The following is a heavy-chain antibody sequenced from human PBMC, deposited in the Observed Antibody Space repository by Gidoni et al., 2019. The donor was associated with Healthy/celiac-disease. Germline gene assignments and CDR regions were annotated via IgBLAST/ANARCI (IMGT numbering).Heavy chain of an antibody. V-gene: IGHV2-5*01. J-gene: IGHJ6*02. CDR1: GFSLSTTGVA. CDR3: ARVVVPAACSIYYYYGMDV. CDR2: IYWNDDK. D-gene: IGHD2-2*01. Sequence: QITLKESAPTLVTPTQALTLTCTFSGFSLSTTGVAVGWIRQPPGKALEWLALIYWNDDKRYSPSLKSRLTITKDTSKNQVVLTMTNMDPVDTATYYCARVVVPAACSIYYYYGMDVWGQGTTVTVSS.